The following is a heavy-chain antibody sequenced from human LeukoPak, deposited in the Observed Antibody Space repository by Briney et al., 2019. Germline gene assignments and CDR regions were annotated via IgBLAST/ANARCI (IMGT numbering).Heavy chain of an antibody. CDR2: IRYDGSNK. CDR3: AKGLESSGHYYGFDY. Sequence: GGSLRLSCAASGFPFSSYGMHCVRQAPGKGLEWVAFIRYDGSNKHYADSVKGRFTISRDNSKNTLYLQMNSLRAEDTAAYYCAKGLESSGHYYGFDYWGQGTLVTVSS. CDR1: GFPFSSYG. J-gene: IGHJ4*02. D-gene: IGHD3-22*01. V-gene: IGHV3-30*02.